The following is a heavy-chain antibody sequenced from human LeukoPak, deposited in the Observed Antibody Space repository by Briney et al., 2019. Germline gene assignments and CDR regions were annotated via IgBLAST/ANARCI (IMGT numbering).Heavy chain of an antibody. J-gene: IGHJ4*02. CDR2: ISGSTKYI. CDR1: GFTFSTYT. CDR3: ARDRASSWPFDY. Sequence: GGPLRLSCAASGFTFSTYTMNWVRQAPGKGLEWVSSISGSTKYIYYADSLKGRFTISRDNAKNSLHLEMNSLRAEDTAVYYCARDRASSWPFDYWGQGTLVTVSS. V-gene: IGHV3-21*01. D-gene: IGHD6-13*01.